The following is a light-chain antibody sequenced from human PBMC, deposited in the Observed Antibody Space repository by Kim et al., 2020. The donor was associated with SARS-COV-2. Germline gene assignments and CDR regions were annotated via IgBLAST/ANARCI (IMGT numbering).Light chain of an antibody. V-gene: IGLV3-19*01. CDR3: NSRDNDGKVV. J-gene: IGLJ3*02. CDR2: GKN. CDR1: SLRSYD. Sequence: VALGQTVTITCQGDSLRSYDASWYPQKAGQAPVLVIYGKNDRPSGIPDRFSGSRSGNTASLTITGAQAEDAADYYCNSRDNDGKVVFGGGTQLTVL.